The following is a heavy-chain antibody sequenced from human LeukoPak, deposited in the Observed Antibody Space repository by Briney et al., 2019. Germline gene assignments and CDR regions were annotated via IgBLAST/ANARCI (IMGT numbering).Heavy chain of an antibody. CDR3: AADSRRNYYGSGSYYIPYYYGMDV. Sequence: GTSGKVSCNASGFTFTSSAVQWVRQARGQRLEWEGWIVVGSGNTNYAQKFQERVTITSDMSKSTAYIALTSLRSEDTAVYYCAADSRRNYYGSGSYYIPYYYGMDVWGKGTTVTVSS. V-gene: IGHV1-58*01. CDR1: GFTFTSSA. J-gene: IGHJ6*04. CDR2: IVVGSGNT. D-gene: IGHD3-10*01.